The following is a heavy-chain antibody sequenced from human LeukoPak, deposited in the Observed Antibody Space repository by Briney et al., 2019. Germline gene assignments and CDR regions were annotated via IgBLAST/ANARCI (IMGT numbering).Heavy chain of an antibody. CDR3: ARSYDFWSGYCDY. Sequence: GGSLRLSCAASGFTFSSYSMNWVRQAPGKGLEWVSSISSSSSYIYYADSVKGRFTISRDNSKNTLYLQMNSLRAEDTAVYYCARSYDFWSGYCDYWGQGTLVTVSS. CDR2: ISSSSSYI. J-gene: IGHJ4*02. D-gene: IGHD3-3*01. CDR1: GFTFSSYS. V-gene: IGHV3-21*06.